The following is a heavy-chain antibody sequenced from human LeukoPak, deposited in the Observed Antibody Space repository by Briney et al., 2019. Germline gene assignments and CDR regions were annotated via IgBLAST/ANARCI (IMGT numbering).Heavy chain of an antibody. V-gene: IGHV1-2*06. CDR3: ARDPGL. D-gene: IGHD3/OR15-3a*01. CDR2: INPNSGGT. CDR1: GYTFTGYY. Sequence: ASVKVSCKASGYTFTGYYMHWVRQAPGQGLEWMGRINPNSGGTNYAQKFQSRVTTTTDTSTSTDYIELSRLRSDDSAVYCCARDPGLWGQGTLVTVSS. J-gene: IGHJ4*02.